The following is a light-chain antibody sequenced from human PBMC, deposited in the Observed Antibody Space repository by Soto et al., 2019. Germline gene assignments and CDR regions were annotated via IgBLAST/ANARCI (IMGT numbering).Light chain of an antibody. J-gene: IGKJ1*01. CDR1: QSGSSTY. V-gene: IGKV3-20*01. CDR3: QQYGNSPRT. Sequence: EIVLTQSPGTLSLSPVERATLSCRASQSGSSTYLAWYQQKPGQAPGLLIYDASRRATGVPDRFSGSGSGTDFTLTISRLEPEDFAVYYCQQYGNSPRTFGQGTKVDIK. CDR2: DAS.